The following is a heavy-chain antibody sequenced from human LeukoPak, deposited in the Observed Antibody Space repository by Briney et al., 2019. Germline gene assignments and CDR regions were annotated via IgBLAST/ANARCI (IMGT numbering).Heavy chain of an antibody. CDR3: ARWIIYDSSGYYYRGGFDY. CDR2: IYYSGST. D-gene: IGHD3-22*01. CDR1: GGSISSSSYY. V-gene: IGHV4-39*07. J-gene: IGHJ4*02. Sequence: SETLSLTCTVSGGSISSSSYYWGWIRQPPGKGLEWIGSIYYSGSTYYNPSLKSRVTISVDTSKDQFSLKLSSVTAADTAVYYCARWIIYDSSGYYYRGGFDYWGQGTLVTVSS.